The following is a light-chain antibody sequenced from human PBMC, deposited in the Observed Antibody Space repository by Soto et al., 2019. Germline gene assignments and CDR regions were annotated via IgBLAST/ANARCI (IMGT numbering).Light chain of an antibody. Sequence: QSVLTQPASVSGSPGQSITISCTGTSSDVGSHNFVSWYQQHPGKAPKLMIYEVSSRPSGVSNRFSGSKSGNTASLTISGLQPEDEADYYCSSYTTSTTVVFGTGTKVTVL. J-gene: IGLJ1*01. V-gene: IGLV2-14*02. CDR2: EVS. CDR3: SSYTTSTTVV. CDR1: SSDVGSHNF.